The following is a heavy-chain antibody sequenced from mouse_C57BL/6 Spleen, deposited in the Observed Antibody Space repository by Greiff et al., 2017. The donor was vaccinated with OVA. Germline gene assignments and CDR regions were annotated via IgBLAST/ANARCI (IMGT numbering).Heavy chain of an antibody. V-gene: IGHV1-18*01. CDR1: GYTFTDYN. D-gene: IGHD1-1*01. CDR3: ARENDYYGSSPAWFAY. Sequence: EVQLQQSGPELVKPGASVKIPCKASGYTFTDYNMDWVKQSHGKSLEWIGDINPNNGGTIYNQKFKGKATLTVDKSSSTAYMELRSLTSEDTAVYYCARENDYYGSSPAWFAYWGQGTLVTVSA. J-gene: IGHJ3*01. CDR2: INPNNGGT.